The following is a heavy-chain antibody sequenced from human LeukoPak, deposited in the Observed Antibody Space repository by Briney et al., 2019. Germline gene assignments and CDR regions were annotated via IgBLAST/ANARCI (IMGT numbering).Heavy chain of an antibody. CDR2: INHSGST. J-gene: IGHJ4*02. CDR1: GFTVSSNY. V-gene: IGHV4-34*01. D-gene: IGHD5-18*01. Sequence: GSLRLSCAASGFTVSSNYMSWIRQPPGKGLEWIGEINHSGSTNYNPSLKSRVTISVDTSKNQFSLKLSSVTAADTAVYYCARRGDSYGLTPDYLGQGTLVTVSS. CDR3: ARRGDSYGLTPDY.